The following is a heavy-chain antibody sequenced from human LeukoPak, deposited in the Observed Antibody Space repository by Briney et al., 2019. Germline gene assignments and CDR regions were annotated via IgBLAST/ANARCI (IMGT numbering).Heavy chain of an antibody. V-gene: IGHV4-59*08. CDR3: ARHQYQLLPHNWFDP. D-gene: IGHD2-2*01. J-gene: IGHJ5*02. CDR2: IYYSGST. CDR1: GGSISSNY. Sequence: PSETLSLTCTVSGGSISSNYWSWVRQPPGKGLEWIGYIYYSGSTNYNPSLKSRVTISVDTSKNQFSLKLSSVTAADTAVYYCARHQYQLLPHNWFDPWGQGTLVTVSS.